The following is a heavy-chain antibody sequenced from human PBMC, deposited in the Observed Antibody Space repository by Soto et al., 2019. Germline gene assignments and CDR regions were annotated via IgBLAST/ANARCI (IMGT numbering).Heavy chain of an antibody. D-gene: IGHD2-2*01. V-gene: IGHV3-23*01. J-gene: IGHJ4*02. CDR1: GLTFSYYV. CDR3: AKVRVAGSTSYYFDS. CDR2: ISASGGNT. Sequence: GGSLRLSCAASGLTFSYYVMSWVRQAPGKGLEWVSGISASGGNTYHADSVKGRFTISRDNSKNTLYLQMNSLRDEDTAVYYCAKVRVAGSTSYYFDSWGQGTLVTVSS.